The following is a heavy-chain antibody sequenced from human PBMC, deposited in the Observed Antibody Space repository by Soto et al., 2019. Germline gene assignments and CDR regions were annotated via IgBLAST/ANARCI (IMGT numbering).Heavy chain of an antibody. Sequence: AETLSLTCTVSGGSISRYYWSWIRQPPGKGLEWIGYIYYSGSTNYNPSLKSRVTISVDTSKNQFSLKLSSVTAADTAVYYCARLYVPGIAVAGTTGWFDPWGQGTLVTVSS. CDR1: GGSISRYY. J-gene: IGHJ5*02. D-gene: IGHD6-19*01. CDR2: IYYSGST. CDR3: ARLYVPGIAVAGTTGWFDP. V-gene: IGHV4-59*01.